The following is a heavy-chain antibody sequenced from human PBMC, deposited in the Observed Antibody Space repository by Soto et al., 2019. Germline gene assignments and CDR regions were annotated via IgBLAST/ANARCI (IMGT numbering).Heavy chain of an antibody. D-gene: IGHD3-22*01. V-gene: IGHV4-59*03. CDR3: AGLGYDSSGYYPAHFDY. CDR2: IYHSGST. CDR1: GGSISSYF. J-gene: IGHJ4*02. Sequence: SETLSLTCTVSGGSISSYFWSWIRQPPGKGLEWIGYIYHSGSTSYNPSLKSRVTISVDTSKNQFSVKLNSVTAADTAVYYCAGLGYDSSGYYPAHFDYWGQGNLVTVSS.